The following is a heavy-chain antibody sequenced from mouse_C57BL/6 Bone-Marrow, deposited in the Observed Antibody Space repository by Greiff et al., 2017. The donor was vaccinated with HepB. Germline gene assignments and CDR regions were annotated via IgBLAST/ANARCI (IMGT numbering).Heavy chain of an antibody. CDR3: ARGGIATVVGYFDG. CDR2: ISSGGSYT. V-gene: IGHV5-6*01. CDR1: GFTFSSYG. Sequence: EVKLMESGGDLVKPGGSLKLSCAASGFTFSSYGMSWVRQTPDKRLEWVATISSGGSYTYYPDSVKGRFTISRDNAKNTLYLQMSSLESEDTAMYYCARGGIATVVGYFDGWGTGTTVTVSS. D-gene: IGHD1-1*01. J-gene: IGHJ1*03.